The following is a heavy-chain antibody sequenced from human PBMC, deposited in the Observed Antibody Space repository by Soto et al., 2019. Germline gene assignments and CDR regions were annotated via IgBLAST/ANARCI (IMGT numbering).Heavy chain of an antibody. CDR3: GLGAAPKPYFDY. D-gene: IGHD2-2*02. CDR1: GGSISSGGYY. CDR2: IYYSGST. V-gene: IGHV4-31*03. Sequence: QVQLQESGPGLVKPSQTLSLTCTVSGGSISSGGYYWSWIRQHPGKGLEWIGYIYYSGSTYYNPSLTSRVTIPVXXSKNQFSLKLSSVTAADTAVYYCGLGAAPKPYFDYWGQGTLVTVSS. J-gene: IGHJ4*02.